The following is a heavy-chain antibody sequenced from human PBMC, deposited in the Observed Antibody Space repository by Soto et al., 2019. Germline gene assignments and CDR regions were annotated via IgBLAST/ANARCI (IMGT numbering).Heavy chain of an antibody. CDR2: IIPIFGTA. D-gene: IGHD6-6*01. CDR3: ARDFSSSSGGLKFDY. J-gene: IGHJ4*02. V-gene: IGHV1-69*13. CDR1: GGTFSSYA. Sequence: ASVKVSCKASGGTFSSYAISWVRQAPGQGLEWMGGIIPIFGTANYAQKFQGRVTITADESTSTAYMELSSLRSEDTAVYYCARDFSSSSGGLKFDYWGQGTLVTVSS.